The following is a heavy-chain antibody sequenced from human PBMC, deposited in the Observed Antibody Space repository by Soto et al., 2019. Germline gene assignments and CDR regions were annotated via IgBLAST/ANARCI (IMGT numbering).Heavy chain of an antibody. D-gene: IGHD3-3*01. CDR2: IYYSGST. J-gene: IGHJ6*02. V-gene: IGHV4-39*01. CDR1: GGSISSSSYY. Sequence: SETLSLTCTVSGGSISSSSYYWGWIRQPPGKGLEWIGSIYYSGSTYYNPSLKSRVTISVDTSKNQFSLQLNSVTPEDTAVYYCAREVLRFLEWLLARRAYYYYGMDVWGQGTTVTVSS. CDR3: AREVLRFLEWLLARRAYYYYGMDV.